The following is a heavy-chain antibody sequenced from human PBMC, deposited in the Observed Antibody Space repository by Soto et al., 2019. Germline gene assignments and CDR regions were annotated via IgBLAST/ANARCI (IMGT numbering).Heavy chain of an antibody. CDR2: IYYSGRT. V-gene: IGHV4-59*01. J-gene: IGHJ6*03. D-gene: IGHD4-4*01. CDR1: PYSISGYY. CDR3: ARDFYSNYNYYMDV. Sequence: PSETLSLTCTVSPYSISGYYWSWIRQPPGKGLEWIGGIYYSGRTKYNPSLKSRVTISVDTSKKQFSLNLSSVTAADTGVYFCARDFYSNYNYYMDVWGKGTTVTVSS.